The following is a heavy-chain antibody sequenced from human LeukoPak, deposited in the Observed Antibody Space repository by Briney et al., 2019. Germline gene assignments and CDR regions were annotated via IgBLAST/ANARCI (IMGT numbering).Heavy chain of an antibody. CDR2: INHSGST. D-gene: IGHD1-1*01. J-gene: IGHJ4*02. V-gene: IGHV4-34*01. Sequence: PSETLSLTCAVYGGSFSGYYWSWIRQPPGKGLEWIGEINHSGSTNYNLSLKSRVTISVDTSKNQFSLKLSSVTAADTAVYYCARERGRQDYWGQGTLVTVSS. CDR1: GGSFSGYY. CDR3: ARERGRQDY.